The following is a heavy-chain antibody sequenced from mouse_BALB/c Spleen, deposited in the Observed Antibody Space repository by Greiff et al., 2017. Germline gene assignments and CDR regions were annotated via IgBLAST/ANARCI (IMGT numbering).Heavy chain of an antibody. J-gene: IGHJ1*01. CDR3: TRGGEKVRRDWYFDV. CDR2: IYPSDSYT. Sequence: QVQLQQPGAELVRPGASVKLSCKASGYTFTSYWINWVKQRPGQGLEWIGNIYPSDSYTNYNQKFKDKATLTVDKSSSTAYMQLSSPTSEDSAVYYCTRGGEKVRRDWYFDVWGAGTTVTVSS. V-gene: IGHV1-69*02. CDR1: GYTFTSYW. D-gene: IGHD2-14*01.